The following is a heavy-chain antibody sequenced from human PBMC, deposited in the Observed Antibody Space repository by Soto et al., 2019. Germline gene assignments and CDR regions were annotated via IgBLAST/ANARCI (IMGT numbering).Heavy chain of an antibody. Sequence: VQLLGSGGGLVQPGGSLRLSCAASGFAFSSYAMTWVRQAPGKGLEWVSALSGSGATTYSADSVKGRFTISRDNSKNTLSLEMNSLRAEDTAVYYCAKPPESSSTFYYYGLDVWGQGTTVTVSS. CDR3: AKPPESSSTFYYYGLDV. V-gene: IGHV3-23*01. CDR1: GFAFSSYA. D-gene: IGHD2-2*01. CDR2: LSGSGATT. J-gene: IGHJ6*02.